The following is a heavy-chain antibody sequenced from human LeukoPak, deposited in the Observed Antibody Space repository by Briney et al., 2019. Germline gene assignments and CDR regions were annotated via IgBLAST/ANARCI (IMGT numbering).Heavy chain of an antibody. D-gene: IGHD5-12*01. CDR1: RLTFSSYN. J-gene: IGHJ4*02. Sequence: GGSLRLSCAASRLTFSSYNINSVRQAPGKGVERVSYISTRSSTMYSAHSVKGRFPISRDNAKISLYLQMNTLRAEDTAVYYCARDGWYSGYDFDCWGQGTLVIVSS. V-gene: IGHV3-48*04. CDR3: ARDGWYSGYDFDC. CDR2: ISTRSSTM.